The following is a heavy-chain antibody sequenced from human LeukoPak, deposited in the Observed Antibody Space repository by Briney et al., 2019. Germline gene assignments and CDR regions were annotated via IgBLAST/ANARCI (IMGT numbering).Heavy chain of an antibody. CDR1: GASMSDYY. Sequence: SETLSLTCTVSGASMSDYYWSWIRQPPGKGLEWIGYIYYTGSTNYNPSLKSRVTMSVDTSKNQISLKLSSVTAADSAVYYCVRRVRYFGQNDYWGQGTLLTVSS. V-gene: IGHV4-59*08. D-gene: IGHD3-9*01. CDR2: IYYTGST. CDR3: VRRVRYFGQNDY. J-gene: IGHJ4*02.